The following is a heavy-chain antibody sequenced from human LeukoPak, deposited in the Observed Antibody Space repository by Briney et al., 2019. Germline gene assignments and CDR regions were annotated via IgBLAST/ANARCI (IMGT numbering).Heavy chain of an antibody. V-gene: IGHV4-61*01. CDR3: ARGAYYDILTGLFGSGWYFDL. CDR2: IYYSGST. Sequence: PSETLSLTCTVSGGSVSSGSYYWSWIRQPPGKGLEWIGYIYYSGSTNYNPSLKSRVTISVDTSKNQFSLKLSSVTAADTAVYYCARGAYYDILTGLFGSGWYFDLWGRGTLVTVSS. D-gene: IGHD3-9*01. CDR1: GGSVSSGSYY. J-gene: IGHJ2*01.